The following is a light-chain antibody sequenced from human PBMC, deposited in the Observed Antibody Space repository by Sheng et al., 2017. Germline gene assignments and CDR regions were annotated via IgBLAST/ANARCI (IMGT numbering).Light chain of an antibody. J-gene: IGKJ3*01. CDR1: QSVFYSTNKKNY. CDR3: QQYYSTPS. Sequence: DIVLTQSPDSLAVSLGERATINCKSSQSVFYSTNKKNYLAWYQQRPGQSPKLLIYWASTRESGVPDRFSGSGSGTDFTLTISSLQAEDVAVYYCQQYYSTPSFGPGTKVNIK. V-gene: IGKV4-1*01. CDR2: WAS.